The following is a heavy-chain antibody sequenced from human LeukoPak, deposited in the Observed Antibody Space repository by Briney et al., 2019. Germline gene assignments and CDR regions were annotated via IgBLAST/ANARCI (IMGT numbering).Heavy chain of an antibody. J-gene: IGHJ4*02. CDR1: GGSISSSSYY. CDR2: IYYSGSI. V-gene: IGHV4-61*05. CDR3: ARDSILTGFGY. Sequence: SETLSLTCTVSGGSISSSSYYWGWIRQPPGKGLEWIGYIYYSGSINYNPSLKSRVTISVDTSKNQFSLKLSSVTAADTAVYYCARDSILTGFGYWGQGTLVTVSS. D-gene: IGHD3-9*01.